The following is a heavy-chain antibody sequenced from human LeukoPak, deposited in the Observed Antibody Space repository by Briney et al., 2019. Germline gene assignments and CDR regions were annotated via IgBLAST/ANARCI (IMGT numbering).Heavy chain of an antibody. CDR1: GYSISSGYY. Sequence: PSETLSLTCTVSGYSISSGYYWGWIRQPPGKGLEWIGSIYYSGSTNYNPSLKSRVTISVDTSKNHFSLKLSSVTAADTAVYYCARAYCSGGSCYSGWFDPWGQGTLVTVSS. CDR2: IYYSGST. V-gene: IGHV4-38-2*02. D-gene: IGHD2-15*01. J-gene: IGHJ5*02. CDR3: ARAYCSGGSCYSGWFDP.